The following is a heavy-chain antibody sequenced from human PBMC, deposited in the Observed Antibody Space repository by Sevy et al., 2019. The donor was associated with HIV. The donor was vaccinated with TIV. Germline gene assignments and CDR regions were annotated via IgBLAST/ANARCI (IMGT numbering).Heavy chain of an antibody. CDR2: IKQDGSEK. J-gene: IGHJ4*02. CDR1: GFTFSSYW. CDR3: ARDEVQYYYDSSGYPDY. D-gene: IGHD3-22*01. Sequence: GGSLRLSCAASGFTFSSYWMSWVRQAPGKGLEWVANIKQDGSEKYYVDSVKGRFTISRDNAKNSRYLQMNSLRAKDTAVYYCARDEVQYYYDSSGYPDYWGQGTLVTVSS. V-gene: IGHV3-7*01.